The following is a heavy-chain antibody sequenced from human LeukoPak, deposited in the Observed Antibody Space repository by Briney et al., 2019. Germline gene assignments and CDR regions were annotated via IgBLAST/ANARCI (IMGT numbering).Heavy chain of an antibody. D-gene: IGHD6-13*01. CDR2: ISYDGSNK. J-gene: IGHJ4*02. Sequence: GGSLRLSCAASGFTFSSYGIHWVRQAPGKGLEWVAVISYDGSNKYYADSVKGRFTISRDNSKNTLYLQMNSLRAEDTAVYYCAKASSSWYGTQTDYWGQGTLVTVSS. CDR1: GFTFSSYG. V-gene: IGHV3-30*18. CDR3: AKASSSWYGTQTDY.